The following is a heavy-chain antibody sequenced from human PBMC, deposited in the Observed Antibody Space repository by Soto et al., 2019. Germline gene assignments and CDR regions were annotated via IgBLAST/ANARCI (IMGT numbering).Heavy chain of an antibody. CDR2: ISYDGSNK. V-gene: IGHV3-30*18. CDR3: AKGGPHYAFWSGYYH. D-gene: IGHD3-3*01. J-gene: IGHJ5*02. Sequence: GGSLRLSCAASGCTFSSYGVHWVRQAPGEGLEWVAVISYDGSNKYYAGSVKGRVTISRDNSKNTLYLQMNSLRAEDTAVYYCAKGGPHYAFWSGYYHWGQGTLVTVSS. CDR1: GCTFSSYG.